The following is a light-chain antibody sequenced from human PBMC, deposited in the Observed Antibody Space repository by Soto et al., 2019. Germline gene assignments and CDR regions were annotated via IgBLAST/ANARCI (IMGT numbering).Light chain of an antibody. V-gene: IGLV2-14*03. J-gene: IGLJ2*01. CDR1: TSDIGGYNY. CDR2: DVS. CDR3: SSYTSRSTLGV. Sequence: QSALTQPASVSGSPGQSIPISCTGTTSDIGGYNYVSWYQQHPGKAPKLMIYDVSNRPSGVSYRFSGSKSGNTASLTISGLQAEDEADYYCSSYTSRSTLGVFGGGTKLTVL.